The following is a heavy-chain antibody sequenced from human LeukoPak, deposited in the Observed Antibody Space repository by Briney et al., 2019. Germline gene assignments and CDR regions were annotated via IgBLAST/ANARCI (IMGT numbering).Heavy chain of an antibody. V-gene: IGHV1-3*01. J-gene: IGHJ5*02. CDR1: GYIFTTHA. CDR2: INAGSGYT. CDR3: ARASSGSLSTWFGELFDWYDP. D-gene: IGHD3-10*01. Sequence: ASVKVSCKASGYIFTTHAMHWLRQTPGQRPEWMGWINAGSGYTKYSQKFQGRVTISRDTSASTVYMELRSLGSEDTAVYYCARASSGSLSTWFGELFDWYDPWGQGTLVTVSS.